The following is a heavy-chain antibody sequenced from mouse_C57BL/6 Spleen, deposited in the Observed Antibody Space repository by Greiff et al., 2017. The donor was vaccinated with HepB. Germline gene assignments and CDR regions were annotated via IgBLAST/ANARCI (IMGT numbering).Heavy chain of an antibody. CDR3: ARGYYSPWFAY. V-gene: IGHV5-17*01. CDR2: ISSGSSTI. CDR1: GFTFSDYG. D-gene: IGHD2-12*01. Sequence: EVQGVESGGGLVKPGGSLKLSCAASGFTFSDYGMHWVRQAPEKGLEWVAYISSGSSTIYYADTVKGRFTISRDNAKNTLFLQMTSLRSEDTAMYYCARGYYSPWFAYWGQGTLVTVSA. J-gene: IGHJ3*01.